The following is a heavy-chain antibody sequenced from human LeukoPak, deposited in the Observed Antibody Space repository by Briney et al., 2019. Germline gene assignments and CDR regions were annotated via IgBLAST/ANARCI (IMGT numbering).Heavy chain of an antibody. D-gene: IGHD4-11*01. CDR2: IVPIFGTA. V-gene: IGHV1-69*13. CDR3: ARHYDYSNYDSYYYYMDV. Sequence: GASVKVSXKASGGTFSSYAISWVRQAPGQGLEWMGGIVPIFGTANYAQKFQGRVTITADESTSTAYMELSSLRSEDTAVYYCARHYDYSNYDSYYYYMDVWGKGTTVTVSS. CDR1: GGTFSSYA. J-gene: IGHJ6*03.